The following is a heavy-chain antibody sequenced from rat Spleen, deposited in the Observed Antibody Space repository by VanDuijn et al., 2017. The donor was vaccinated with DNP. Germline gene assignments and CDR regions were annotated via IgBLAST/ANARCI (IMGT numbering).Heavy chain of an antibody. CDR2: ISYDGRNT. CDR1: GFTFSDYY. CDR3: ARHGRRVFDY. J-gene: IGHJ2*01. Sequence: EVQLVESGGGLVQPGRSLKLSCAASGFTFSDYYMAWVRQAPTKGLEWVAYISYDGRNTYSGDSVKGRFTISRDNAKSTLYLQMNSLRSEDMATYYCARHGRRVFDYWGQGVMVTVSS. V-gene: IGHV5-22*01. D-gene: IGHD1-11*01.